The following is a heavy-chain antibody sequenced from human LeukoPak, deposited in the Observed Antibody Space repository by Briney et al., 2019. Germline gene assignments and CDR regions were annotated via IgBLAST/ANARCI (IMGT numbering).Heavy chain of an antibody. CDR1: GFTFSSYW. D-gene: IGHD3-10*01. V-gene: IGHV3-7*01. J-gene: IGHJ4*02. Sequence: GGSLRLSCAASGFTFSSYWMSWVRQAPGKGLEWVANIKQDGSEKYYVDSVKGRFTISRDNAKNSLYLQMNSLRAEDTAVYYCARDWYYYGSGTYRGGLDYWGQGTLVTFSS. CDR2: IKQDGSEK. CDR3: ARDWYYYGSGTYRGGLDY.